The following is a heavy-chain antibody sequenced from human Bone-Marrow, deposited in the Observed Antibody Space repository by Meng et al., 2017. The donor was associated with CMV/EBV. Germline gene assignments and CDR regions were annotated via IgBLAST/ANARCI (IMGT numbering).Heavy chain of an antibody. CDR2: ISGGGATT. V-gene: IGHV3-23*01. J-gene: IGHJ4*02. CDR1: GFIFSSYD. D-gene: IGHD2-2*01. CDR3: ARGRRYCSSISCQTYFDY. Sequence: GESLKISCAGSGFIFSSYDMSWVRQAPGKGLEWVSTISGGGATTSYGDSVKGRFTISRDNSKNTLYLQMNSLRAEDTAIYSCARGRRYCSSISCQTYFDYWGQGTLVTVSS.